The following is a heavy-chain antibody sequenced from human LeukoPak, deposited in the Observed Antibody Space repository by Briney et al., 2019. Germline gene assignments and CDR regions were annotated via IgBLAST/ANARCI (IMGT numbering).Heavy chain of an antibody. V-gene: IGHV3-7*03. J-gene: IGHJ5*02. CDR1: GFTFSKYW. Sequence: GGSLRLSCVASGFTFSKYWMSWVRQAPGKGLGWVANIKQDGSEKYYVDSVKGRFTISRDNAKKSLYLQMNSLRAEDTAVYYCAGSWNAERSFHPWGQGTLVTVSS. CDR2: IKQDGSEK. D-gene: IGHD1-1*01. CDR3: AGSWNAERSFHP.